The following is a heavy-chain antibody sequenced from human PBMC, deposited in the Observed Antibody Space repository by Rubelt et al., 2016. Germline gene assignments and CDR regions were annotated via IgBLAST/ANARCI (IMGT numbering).Heavy chain of an antibody. CDR2: INHSGST. CDR1: GGSFSGYY. Sequence: QVQLQQWGAGLLKPSETLSLTCAVYGGSFSGYYWSWIRQPPGKGLEWIGEINHSGSTNYNPSLKSRVTISADTSKNQFSLKLSSVTAADTVVYYCARHGHPEGYYDSSGYYNYFDYWGQGTLVTVSS. J-gene: IGHJ4*02. V-gene: IGHV4-34*01. D-gene: IGHD3-22*01. CDR3: ARHGHPEGYYDSSGYYNYFDY.